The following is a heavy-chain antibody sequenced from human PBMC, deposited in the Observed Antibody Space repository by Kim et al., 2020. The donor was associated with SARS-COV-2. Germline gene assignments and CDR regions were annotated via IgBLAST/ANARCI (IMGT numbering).Heavy chain of an antibody. J-gene: IGHJ5*02. V-gene: IGHV3-21*01. D-gene: IGHD3-16*01. CDR2: ITSGGNA. CDR3: ARWGGVEHSRSNNWFDP. CDR1: GFTFSRFT. Sequence: GGSLRLSCVASGFTFSRFTMDWVRQAPGKGLEWVASITSGGNAHYADSARGRFTISRDNAKNSLYLQMNSLRVEDTAVFHCARWGGVEHSRSNNWFDPWGQGILVTVSS.